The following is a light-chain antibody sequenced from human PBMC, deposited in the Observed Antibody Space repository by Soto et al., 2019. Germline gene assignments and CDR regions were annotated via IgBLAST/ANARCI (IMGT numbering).Light chain of an antibody. V-gene: IGLV2-14*01. CDR1: SSDVGGYDY. J-gene: IGLJ2*01. CDR2: EVN. Sequence: QSALTQPASVSGSPGQSITISCTGTSSDVGGYDYVSWHQQHPGKAPKLMIYEVNTRPSGVSNRFSGSKSCNKASLTISWLQAEDEADYYCCSYTSSGAHVFGGGTKLTVL. CDR3: CSYTSSGAHV.